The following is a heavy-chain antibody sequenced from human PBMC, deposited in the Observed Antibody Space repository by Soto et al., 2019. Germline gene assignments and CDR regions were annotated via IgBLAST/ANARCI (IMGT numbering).Heavy chain of an antibody. CDR1: GGPFSGYY. CDR2: INQSGNT. CDR3: ARGRGTQPRPWGSNYFDY. D-gene: IGHD3-10*01. V-gene: IGHV4-34*01. J-gene: IGHJ4*02. Sequence: QVQLQQWGAGQLKPSETLSLTCAVSGGPFSGYYWNWIRQAPGKGLEWMAEINQSGNTNYNPSLAGRLTISADPSKNQFSLKVTSVTAADTALYFCARGRGTQPRPWGSNYFDYWAQGTLVTVSS.